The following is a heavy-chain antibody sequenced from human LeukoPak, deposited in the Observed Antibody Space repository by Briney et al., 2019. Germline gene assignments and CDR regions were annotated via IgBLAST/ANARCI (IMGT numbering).Heavy chain of an antibody. CDR2: IIPIFGTA. D-gene: IGHD6-13*01. Sequence: GASVKVSCKASGGTFSSYAISWVRQAPGQGLEWMGGIIPIFGTANYAQKFQGRVTITTDESTSTAYMELSSLRSEDTAVYYCARAAEGYSSSWYDYYYYMDVWGKGTTVTVSS. CDR3: ARAAEGYSSSWYDYYYYMDV. CDR1: GGTFSSYA. V-gene: IGHV1-69*05. J-gene: IGHJ6*03.